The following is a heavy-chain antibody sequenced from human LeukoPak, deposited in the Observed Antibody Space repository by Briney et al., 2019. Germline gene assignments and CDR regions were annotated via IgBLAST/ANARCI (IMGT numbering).Heavy chain of an antibody. Sequence: GGSLRLSCAASGFTFSSYATSWVRQAPGKGLEWVSAISGSGGSTYYADSVKGRFTISRDNSKNTLYLQMNSLRAEDTAVYYCAKPSEDSSGWYDAFDIWGQGTMVTVSS. CDR2: ISGSGGST. V-gene: IGHV3-23*01. D-gene: IGHD6-19*01. J-gene: IGHJ3*02. CDR1: GFTFSSYA. CDR3: AKPSEDSSGWYDAFDI.